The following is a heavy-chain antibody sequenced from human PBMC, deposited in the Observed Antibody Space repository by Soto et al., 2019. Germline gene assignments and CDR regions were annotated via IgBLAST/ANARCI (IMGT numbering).Heavy chain of an antibody. CDR1: GGSISSYY. Sequence: SETLSLTCTVSGGSISSYYWSWIRQPPGKGLEWIGYIYYSGSTNYNPSLKSRVTISVDTSKNQFSLKLSSVTPEDTAVYYCARASATSDFDYWGQGTLVTVSS. J-gene: IGHJ4*02. V-gene: IGHV4-59*12. CDR3: ARASATSDFDY. D-gene: IGHD1-26*01. CDR2: IYYSGST.